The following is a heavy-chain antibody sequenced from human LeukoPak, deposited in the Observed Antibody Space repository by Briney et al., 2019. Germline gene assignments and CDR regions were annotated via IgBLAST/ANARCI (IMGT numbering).Heavy chain of an antibody. CDR3: ARDSLTTEPHLDY. CDR1: GFTFSSYE. CDR2: ISSGSSNV. J-gene: IGHJ4*02. Sequence: GGSLRLSCVASGFTFSSYEMNWVRQAPGKGLEWLSYISSGSSNVFYANSVKGRFTISRDNAKNSLYLQMNSLRAEDTAIYYCARDSLTTEPHLDYWGQGTLVTVSS. V-gene: IGHV3-48*03. D-gene: IGHD4-17*01.